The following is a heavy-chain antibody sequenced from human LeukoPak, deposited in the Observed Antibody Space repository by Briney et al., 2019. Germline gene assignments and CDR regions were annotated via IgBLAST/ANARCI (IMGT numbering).Heavy chain of an antibody. CDR2: IYHSGST. CDR3: ARLRVQNYGGNWGFDY. V-gene: IGHV4-38-2*02. CDR1: GYSIGSISSTYC. Sequence: SETLSLTCTVSGYSIGSISSTYCWGWVRQSPGKGLEWIGSIYHSGSTYYNPSLQSRVTISIDTSKNQFSLKLSSVTAADTAVYYCARLRVQNYGGNWGFDYWGQGTLVTVSS. J-gene: IGHJ4*02. D-gene: IGHD4-23*01.